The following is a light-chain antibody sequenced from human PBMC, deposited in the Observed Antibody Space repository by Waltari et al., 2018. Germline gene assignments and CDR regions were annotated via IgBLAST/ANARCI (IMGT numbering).Light chain of an antibody. CDR3: CSYAGSAISM. Sequence: QSALTQTASVSGSPGQAITISCSGTTSDIGKYNLVSWYQQHPGKAPTLIIYDVNKGPSGVSNRFSGSQSGHTAFLTISGLQSADEADYYCCSYAGSAISMFGGGTKVTVL. J-gene: IGLJ3*02. CDR2: DVN. V-gene: IGLV2-23*02. CDR1: TSDIGKYNL.